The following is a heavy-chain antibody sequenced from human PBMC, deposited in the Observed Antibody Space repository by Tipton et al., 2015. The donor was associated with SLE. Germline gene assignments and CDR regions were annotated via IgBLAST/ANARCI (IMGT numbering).Heavy chain of an antibody. Sequence: QLVQSGAEVKKPGESLKIPCKGSGYTFNTYWIGWVRQMPGKGLEWIGIIYPDDSDTRYSPSFEGQVTMSADKSTSTAYLQWSSLEASDTATYYCVRHGAQSRPSMVEYWGQGTLVTVSP. CDR3: VRHGAQSRPSMVEY. J-gene: IGHJ4*02. V-gene: IGHV5-51*01. CDR2: IYPDDSDT. CDR1: GYTFNTYW. D-gene: IGHD4/OR15-4a*01.